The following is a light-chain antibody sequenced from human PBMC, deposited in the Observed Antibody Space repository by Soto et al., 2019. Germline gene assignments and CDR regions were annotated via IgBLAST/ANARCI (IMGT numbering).Light chain of an antibody. CDR1: QSVSSCY. CDR3: QQDGSSPHT. CDR2: GAS. J-gene: IGKJ2*01. V-gene: IGKV3-20*01. Sequence: EIVLTQSPGTLSLSPGERATLSCRASQSVSSCYLAWYQQKPGQAPRLLIYGASSRATGIPDRFSGSGSGTDFTLTISRREPKDFAVYYCQQDGSSPHTFGQGTKLEIK.